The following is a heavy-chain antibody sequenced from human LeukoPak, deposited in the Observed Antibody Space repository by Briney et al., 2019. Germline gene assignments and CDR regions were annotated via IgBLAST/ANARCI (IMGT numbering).Heavy chain of an antibody. D-gene: IGHD5-24*01. CDR3: ALSETMATTSFDY. CDR1: GYAFSSYG. V-gene: IGHV1-69*05. J-gene: IGHJ4*02. Sequence: GAPVKVSCKASGYAFSSYGIGWVRQAPGQGLEWMGGIIPIFGTANYAQKFQGRVTITTDESTSTAYMELSSLRSEDTAVYYCALSETMATTSFDYWGQGTLVTVSS. CDR2: IIPIFGTA.